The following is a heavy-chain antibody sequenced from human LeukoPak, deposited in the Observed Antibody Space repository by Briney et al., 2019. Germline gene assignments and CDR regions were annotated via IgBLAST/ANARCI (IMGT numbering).Heavy chain of an antibody. V-gene: IGHV1-18*01. CDR2: ISAYNGNT. J-gene: IGHJ4*02. Sequence: GASVKVSCKASGYTFTSYGISWVRQAPGQGLEWMGWISAYNGNTNYAQKLQGRVTMTTDTSTSTAYMELRNLRADDTAMYYCAREGQASTLTGYYISWYFDYWGQGTLVTVSS. D-gene: IGHD3-9*01. CDR1: GYTFTSYG. CDR3: AREGQASTLTGYYISWYFDY.